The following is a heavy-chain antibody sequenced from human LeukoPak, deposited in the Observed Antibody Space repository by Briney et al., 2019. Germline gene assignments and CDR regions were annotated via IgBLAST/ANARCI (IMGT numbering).Heavy chain of an antibody. J-gene: IGHJ6*02. D-gene: IGHD3-3*01. CDR1: GGSFSGYY. CDR3: ARAPKTIFGVVNPFYGMDV. V-gene: IGHV4-34*01. CDR2: INHSGST. Sequence: SETLSLTCAVYGGSFSGYYWSWIRQPPGKGLEWIGEINHSGSTNYNPSLKSRVTISVDTSKNQFSLKLSSVTAADTAVYYCARAPKTIFGVVNPFYGMDVWGQGTTVTVSS.